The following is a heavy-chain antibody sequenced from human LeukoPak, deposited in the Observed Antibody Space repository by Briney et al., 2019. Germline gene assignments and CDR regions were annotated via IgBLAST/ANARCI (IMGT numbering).Heavy chain of an antibody. D-gene: IGHD3-3*01. CDR3: AGNYDFWSGPDY. CDR1: GGSFSGYY. J-gene: IGHJ4*02. CDR2: INHSGST. V-gene: IGHV4-34*01. Sequence: PSETLSLTCAVYGGSFSGYYWSWIRQPPGKGLEWIGEINHSGSTNNNPSLKSRVTISVDTSKNQFSLKLSSVTAADTAVYYCAGNYDFWSGPDYWGQGTLVTVSS.